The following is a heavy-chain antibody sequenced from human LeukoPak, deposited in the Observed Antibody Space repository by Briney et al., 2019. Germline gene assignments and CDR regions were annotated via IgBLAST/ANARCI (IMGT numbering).Heavy chain of an antibody. CDR3: ARGPYCSGGTCYSHYFDY. CDR1: GYTFTSYG. V-gene: IGHV1-18*01. Sequence: GASVKVSCKASGYTFTSYGIIWVRQAPGQGLEWMGWISAYNGNTNYAQKLQGRVTMTTDTSTSTAHMELRSLRSDDTAVYYCARGPYCSGGTCYSHYFDYWCQGTLVTVSS. D-gene: IGHD2-15*01. J-gene: IGHJ4*02. CDR2: ISAYNGNT.